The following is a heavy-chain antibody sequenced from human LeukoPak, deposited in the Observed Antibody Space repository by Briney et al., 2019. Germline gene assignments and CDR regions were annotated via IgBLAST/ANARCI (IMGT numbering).Heavy chain of an antibody. D-gene: IGHD2-2*01. CDR3: ARGLVNQYQLLFRSYYYGMDV. Sequence: GASVKVSCKASGYTFTSYDINWVRQATGQGLEWMGWMNPNSGNTGYAQKFQGRVTMTRNTSISTAYMELSSLRSEDTAVYYCARGLVNQYQLLFRSYYYGMDVWGQGTTVTVSS. V-gene: IGHV1-8*01. CDR2: MNPNSGNT. CDR1: GYTFTSYD. J-gene: IGHJ6*02.